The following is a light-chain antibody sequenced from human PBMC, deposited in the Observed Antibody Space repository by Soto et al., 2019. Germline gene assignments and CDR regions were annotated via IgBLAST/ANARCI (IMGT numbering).Light chain of an antibody. CDR3: QQYYSFPRT. J-gene: IGKJ1*01. CDR1: QGISSY. Sequence: SASLGDRVTITCRASQGISSYLAWYQQKPGKAPELLIYAASTLQSGVPSRSSGSGSGTDFTLTISCLQSEDFATYYCQQYYSFPRTFGQGTKVDI. CDR2: AAS. V-gene: IGKV1D-8*01.